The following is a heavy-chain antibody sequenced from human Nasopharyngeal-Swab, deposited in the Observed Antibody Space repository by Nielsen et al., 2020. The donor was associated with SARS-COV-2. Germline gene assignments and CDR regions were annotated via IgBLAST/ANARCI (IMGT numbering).Heavy chain of an antibody. D-gene: IGHD3-3*01. CDR2: ISYDGSNK. V-gene: IGHV3-30*03. Sequence: GGSLRLSCAASGFTFSSYSMNWVRQAPGKGLEWVAVISYDGSNKYYADSVKGRFTISRDNSKNTLYLQMNSLRAEDTAVYYCARDGTYYDFWSGLPDYWGQGTLVTVSS. CDR3: ARDGTYYDFWSGLPDY. CDR1: GFTFSSYS. J-gene: IGHJ4*02.